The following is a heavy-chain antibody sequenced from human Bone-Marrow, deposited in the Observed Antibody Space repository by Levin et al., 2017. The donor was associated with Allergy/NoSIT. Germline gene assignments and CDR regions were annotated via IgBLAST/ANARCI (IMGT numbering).Heavy chain of an antibody. Sequence: GESLKISCAASGFTFRSYAMHWVRQAPGKGLEWVAIISYDGSNEYYADSVKGRFTISRDNSKNTLYLQMNTLRAEDTAVYYCARDRRRDILTGDQFDYWGQGTLVTVSS. CDR2: ISYDGSNE. CDR3: ARDRRRDILTGDQFDY. J-gene: IGHJ4*02. D-gene: IGHD3-9*01. V-gene: IGHV3-30-3*01. CDR1: GFTFRSYA.